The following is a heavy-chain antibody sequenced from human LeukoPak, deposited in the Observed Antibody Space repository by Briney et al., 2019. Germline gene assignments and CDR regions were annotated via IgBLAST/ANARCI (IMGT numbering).Heavy chain of an antibody. CDR1: GFTFSSYS. J-gene: IGHJ6*03. CDR2: ISSSSSYI. Sequence: GGSLRLSCAASGFTFSSYSMNWVRQAPGKGLEWVSSISSSSSYIYYADSVKGRFTISRDNAKNSLYQQMNSLRAEDTAVYYCTVTTSYYYYYMDVWGKGTTVTVSS. V-gene: IGHV3-21*01. CDR3: TVTTSYYYYYMDV. D-gene: IGHD4-17*01.